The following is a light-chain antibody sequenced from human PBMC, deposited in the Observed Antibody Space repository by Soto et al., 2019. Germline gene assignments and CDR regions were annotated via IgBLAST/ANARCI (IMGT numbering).Light chain of an antibody. J-gene: IGKJ1*01. CDR1: QSISSW. CDR2: DAS. Sequence: DIPMTQSPSTLSAFVGDRVTITCRASQSISSWLAWYQQKPGKAPKLLIYDASSLESGVPSRFSGSGSGTEFTLTISSLQPDDFATYYCKQYNSYLWTFGQRTKVEIK. V-gene: IGKV1-5*01. CDR3: KQYNSYLWT.